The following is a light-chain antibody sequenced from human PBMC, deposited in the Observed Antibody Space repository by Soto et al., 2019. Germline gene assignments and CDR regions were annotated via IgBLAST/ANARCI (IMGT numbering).Light chain of an antibody. J-gene: IGKJ4*01. CDR2: VAS. CDR1: QSVNSN. CDR3: QQYNRWPLT. Sequence: EIVMTQSPATLSVSPGERATLSCRASQSVNSNLAWYQQKPGQAPRLLIYVASTRATGIPAMFSGSGAGTEFPLTISSLQSEDVAVYYCQQYNRWPLTFGGGTKVEIK. V-gene: IGKV3-15*01.